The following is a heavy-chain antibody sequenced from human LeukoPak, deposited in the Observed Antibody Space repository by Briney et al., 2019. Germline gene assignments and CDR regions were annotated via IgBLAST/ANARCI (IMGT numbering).Heavy chain of an antibody. CDR1: GASVSSYY. Sequence: LDTLSLTCTVSGASVSSYYWGCIRQPAGRGLEWIGRIYTSGNTNYNPSLKSRVTISRDTSKNQFSLRVTSVTAADTAVYYCARDYGGNYHFDYWGQGTLVTVSS. V-gene: IGHV4-4*07. CDR2: IYTSGNT. D-gene: IGHD4-23*01. J-gene: IGHJ4*02. CDR3: ARDYGGNYHFDY.